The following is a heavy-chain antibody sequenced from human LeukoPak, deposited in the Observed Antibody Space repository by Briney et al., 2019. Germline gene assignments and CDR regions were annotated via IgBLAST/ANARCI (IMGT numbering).Heavy chain of an antibody. CDR3: ARLSYSSGWP. D-gene: IGHD6-19*01. CDR2: INHSGST. CDR1: GGSFSGYY. J-gene: IGHJ5*02. Sequence: SETLSLTCAVYGGSFSGYYWSWIRQPPGKGLEWIGEINHSGSTNYNPSLKSRVTISVDTSKNQFSLKLSSVTAADTAVYYCARLSYSSGWPWGQGTLVTVSS. V-gene: IGHV4-34*01.